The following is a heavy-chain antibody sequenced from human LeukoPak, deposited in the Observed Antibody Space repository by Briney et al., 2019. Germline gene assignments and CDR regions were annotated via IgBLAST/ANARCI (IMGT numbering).Heavy chain of an antibody. J-gene: IGHJ4*02. Sequence: GGSLRLSCAGSGFAFESFTMTWVRQAPGKGLEWVSLISDTGRDINYADSVRGRFTISRDNTKNSLFLQMDSLRVEDTAIYYCAKGLFSAYDKYLDSWGQGTLVTGSS. CDR2: ISDTGRDI. V-gene: IGHV3-21*04. CDR1: GFAFESFT. D-gene: IGHD5-12*01. CDR3: AKGLFSAYDKYLDS.